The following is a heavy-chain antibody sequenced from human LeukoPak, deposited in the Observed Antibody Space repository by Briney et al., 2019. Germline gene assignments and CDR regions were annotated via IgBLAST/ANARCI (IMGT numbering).Heavy chain of an antibody. D-gene: IGHD5-12*01. CDR2: INHSGGT. Sequence: NPSETLSLTCAVYGGSFSGYYWSWIRQPPGKGLEWIGEINHSGGTNYNPSLKSRVTISVDTSKNQFSLKLSSMTAADTAVYYCASGNTGYDRDSFDIWGQGTMVTVSS. CDR1: GGSFSGYY. J-gene: IGHJ3*02. V-gene: IGHV4-34*01. CDR3: ASGNTGYDRDSFDI.